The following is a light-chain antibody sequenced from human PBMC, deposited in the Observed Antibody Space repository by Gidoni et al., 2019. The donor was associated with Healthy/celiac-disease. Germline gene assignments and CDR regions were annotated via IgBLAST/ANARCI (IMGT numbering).Light chain of an antibody. CDR2: WAS. CDR1: QSVFHSSINKTL. CDR3: QQYFSTPRT. V-gene: IGKV4-1*01. J-gene: IGKJ1*01. Sequence: DIVMTQSPDSLAVSLGERATINCKSSQSVFHSSINKTLLAWYQQKPGQPPKLLIYWASTRESGVPDRFSGSGSGTDFTLTISSLQAEDVAVYYCQQYFSTPRTFGQGTKVEIK.